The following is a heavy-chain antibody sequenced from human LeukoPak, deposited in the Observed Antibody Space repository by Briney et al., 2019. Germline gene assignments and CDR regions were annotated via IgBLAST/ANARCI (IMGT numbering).Heavy chain of an antibody. D-gene: IGHD2-2*01. CDR2: ISVYNGNT. V-gene: IGHV1-18*01. CDR3: AGVVGGYCSNTICFSY. Sequence: ASVKVSCKASGYTFTSYGITWVRQAPGQGLEWMGWISVYNGNTNYAQKLQGRVTMTTDTSTSTAYMELRSLRSDDTAVYYCAGVVGGYCSNTICFSYWGQGTLVTVSS. CDR1: GYTFTSYG. J-gene: IGHJ4*02.